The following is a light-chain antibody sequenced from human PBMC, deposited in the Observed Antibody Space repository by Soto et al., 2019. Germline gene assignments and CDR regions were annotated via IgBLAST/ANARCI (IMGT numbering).Light chain of an antibody. CDR3: QQRSNWRT. V-gene: IGKV3-11*01. Sequence: EMVLTQSPATLSLSPGERATLSCRASQSVSSYLAWYQQKPGQAPRLLLYDASNRATGIPARFSGSGSGTDFTITISSLEPEDYSVYYCQQRSNWRTFGQGTKVEIK. CDR1: QSVSSY. J-gene: IGKJ1*01. CDR2: DAS.